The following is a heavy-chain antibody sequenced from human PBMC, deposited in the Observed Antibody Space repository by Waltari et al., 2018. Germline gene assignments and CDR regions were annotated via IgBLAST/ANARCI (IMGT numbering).Heavy chain of an antibody. CDR3: AKDQAEWLVLDGYFDS. Sequence: EVQLLESGGDLDQPGGSLRISCVGSGFHFSNSAMNWVRQAPGKGLEWVSTMSGTGDYTYYADSVKGRFTISRDNSKNTVFLHMNNLRVEDTAIYFCAKDQAEWLVLDGYFDSWGQGTPVTVSS. CDR2: MSGTGDYT. V-gene: IGHV3-23*01. CDR1: GFHFSNSA. J-gene: IGHJ4*02. D-gene: IGHD6-19*01.